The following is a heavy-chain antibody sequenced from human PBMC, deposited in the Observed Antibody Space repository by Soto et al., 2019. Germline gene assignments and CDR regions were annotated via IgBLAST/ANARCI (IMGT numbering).Heavy chain of an antibody. V-gene: IGHV1-18*04. Sequence: ASVKVSCKASGYTFTSYGISWVRQAPGQGLEWMGWISAYNGNTNYAQKLQGRVTMTTDTSTSTAYMELRSLRSDDTAVYYCARSLGMGWLLRGAFDIWGQGTMVTVSS. D-gene: IGHD2-15*01. J-gene: IGHJ3*02. CDR1: GYTFTSYG. CDR3: ARSLGMGWLLRGAFDI. CDR2: ISAYNGNT.